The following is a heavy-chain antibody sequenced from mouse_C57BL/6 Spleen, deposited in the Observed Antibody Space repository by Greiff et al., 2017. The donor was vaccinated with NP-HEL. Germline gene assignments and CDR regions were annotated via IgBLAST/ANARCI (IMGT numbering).Heavy chain of an antibody. Sequence: QVQLQQPGAELVKPGASVKLSCKASGYTFTSYWMHWVKQRPGQGLEWIGMIHPNSGSTNYNEKFKSKATLTVDKSSSTAYMQLSSLTSEDSAVYYCARGGLDYYGSSYTDWYFDVWGTGTTVTVSS. CDR2: IHPNSGST. CDR1: GYTFTSYW. V-gene: IGHV1-64*01. CDR3: ARGGLDYYGSSYTDWYFDV. J-gene: IGHJ1*03. D-gene: IGHD1-1*01.